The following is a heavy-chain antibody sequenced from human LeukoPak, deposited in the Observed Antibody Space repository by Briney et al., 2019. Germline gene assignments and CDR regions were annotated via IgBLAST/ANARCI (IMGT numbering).Heavy chain of an antibody. CDR2: ISGSGGST. J-gene: IGHJ4*02. Sequence: PGGSLRLSCAASGFTFSSYAMSWVRQAPGKGLEWVSAISGSGGSTYYADSVKGRFTISRDNSKNTLYLQMNSLRAEDTAVYYCAKGSVVVPAPFWVDYWGQGTLVTVSS. V-gene: IGHV3-23*01. CDR1: GFTFSSYA. CDR3: AKGSVVVPAPFWVDY. D-gene: IGHD2-2*01.